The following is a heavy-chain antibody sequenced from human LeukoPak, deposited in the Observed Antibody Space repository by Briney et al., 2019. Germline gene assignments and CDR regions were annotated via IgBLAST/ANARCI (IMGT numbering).Heavy chain of an antibody. J-gene: IGHJ4*02. D-gene: IGHD3-10*01. CDR1: GYTFTSYG. CDR2: IIPIFGIA. CDR3: ARVLPDSGSIDY. V-gene: IGHV1-69*04. Sequence: GASVKVSCKASGYTFTSYGISWVRQAPGQGLEWMGRIIPIFGIANYAQKFQGRVTITADKSTSTAYMELSSLRSEDTAVYYCARVLPDSGSIDYWGQGTLVTVSS.